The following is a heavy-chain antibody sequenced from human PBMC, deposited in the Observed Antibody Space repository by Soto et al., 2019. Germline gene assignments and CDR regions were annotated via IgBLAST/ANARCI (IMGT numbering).Heavy chain of an antibody. Sequence: QIQLVQSGAEVRKPGASVMVSCKASGYIFTSYGMSWVRQAPGQGLEWMGWITAYNGNTNYAQKVQGRITMTTDIXXGTAYLELTSLTSDDTAICDCARGGGGDSSGWFDPWGQGALVTVSS. CDR3: ARGGGGDSSGWFDP. CDR1: GYIFTSYG. D-gene: IGHD3-16*01. J-gene: IGHJ5*02. CDR2: ITAYNGNT. V-gene: IGHV1-18*01.